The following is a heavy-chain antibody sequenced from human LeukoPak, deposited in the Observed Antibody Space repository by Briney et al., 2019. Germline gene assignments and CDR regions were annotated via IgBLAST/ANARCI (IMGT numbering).Heavy chain of an antibody. CDR3: ASYSSSSYFDY. V-gene: IGHV4-34*01. CDR2: INHSGST. D-gene: IGHD6-6*01. CDR1: GGSFSGYY. Sequence: SETLSLTCAVYGGSFSGYYWSWIRQPPGKGLEWIGEINHSGSTNYNPSLKSRVTISVDTSKNQSSLKLSSVTAADTAVYYCASYSSSSYFDYWGQGTLVTVSS. J-gene: IGHJ4*02.